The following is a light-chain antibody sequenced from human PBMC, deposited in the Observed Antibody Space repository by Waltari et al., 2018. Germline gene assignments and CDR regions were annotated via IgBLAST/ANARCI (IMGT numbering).Light chain of an antibody. J-gene: IGLJ2*01. CDR3: QSYDSSLSGRV. V-gene: IGLV1-40*01. CDR1: RPNIGAGYD. Sequence: QSVLTQPPSVSGAPGQRVAISCTGSRPNIGAGYDVHWYQQLPGTAPRLLILVNTRRPSGVPDRFSGSRSGTSASLAITGLRAEDEADYYCQSYDSSLSGRVFGGGTKVTVL. CDR2: VNT.